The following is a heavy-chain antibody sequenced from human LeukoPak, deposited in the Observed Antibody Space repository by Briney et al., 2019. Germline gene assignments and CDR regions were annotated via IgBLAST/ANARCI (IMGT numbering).Heavy chain of an antibody. D-gene: IGHD4-17*01. Sequence: SETLSLTCAVSGGSISSGGYSWSWIRQPPGKGLEWIGYIYYSGSTYYNPSLKSRVTISVDTSKNQFSLKLSSVTAADTAVYYCARDHDYAFDYWGQGTLVTASS. CDR3: ARDHDYAFDY. J-gene: IGHJ4*02. CDR2: IYYSGST. CDR1: GGSISSGGYS. V-gene: IGHV4-30-4*07.